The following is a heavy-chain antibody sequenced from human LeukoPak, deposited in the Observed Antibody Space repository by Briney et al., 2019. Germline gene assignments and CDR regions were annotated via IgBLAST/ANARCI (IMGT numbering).Heavy chain of an antibody. Sequence: GGSLRLSCAASGFTFSSYSMNWVRQAPGKGLEWVSSISSSSSYIYYADSVKGRFTISRNNAKNSLYLQMNSLRAEDTAVYYCARDAEMSTIGGGFDYWGQGTLVTVSS. J-gene: IGHJ4*02. V-gene: IGHV3-21*01. CDR2: ISSSSSYI. CDR3: ARDAEMSTIGGGFDY. D-gene: IGHD5-24*01. CDR1: GFTFSSYS.